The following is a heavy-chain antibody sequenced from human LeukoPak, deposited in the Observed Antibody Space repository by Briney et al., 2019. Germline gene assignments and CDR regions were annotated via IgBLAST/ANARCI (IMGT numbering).Heavy chain of an antibody. CDR2: MNPNSGNT. V-gene: IGHV1-8*02. CDR1: GGTFSSYD. D-gene: IGHD3-22*01. J-gene: IGHJ6*03. CDR3: ARGLLRGVVITYYYYYYMDV. Sequence: ASVKVSCKASGGTFSSYDINWVRQATGQGHEWMGWMNPNSGNTGYAQKFHGRVTMTRNTSISTAYMELSSLRSEDTAVYYRARGLLRGVVITYYYYYYMDVWGKGTTVTVSS.